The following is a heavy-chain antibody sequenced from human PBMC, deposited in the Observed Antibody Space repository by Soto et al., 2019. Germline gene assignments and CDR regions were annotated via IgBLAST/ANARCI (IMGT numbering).Heavy chain of an antibody. CDR1: GGRFYNST. V-gene: IGHV1-69*01. Sequence: QVQLAQSGAEVKKPGSSLKVSCKASGGRFYNSTVSWVRQAPGQGLEWMGGITPVFGTVNYSQKFLGRLTITVDESRTTAYMELRSLRSEDTAVFYCAREGADYDDSPAFDIWGQGTTVTVSS. CDR3: AREGADYDDSPAFDI. D-gene: IGHD3-16*01. CDR2: ITPVFGTV. J-gene: IGHJ3*02.